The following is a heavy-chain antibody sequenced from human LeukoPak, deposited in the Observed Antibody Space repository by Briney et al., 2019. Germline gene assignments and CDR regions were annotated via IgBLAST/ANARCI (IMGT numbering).Heavy chain of an antibody. V-gene: IGHV1-69*05. CDR3: ASFYYDSSGYKYFQH. D-gene: IGHD3-22*01. Sequence: GASVKVSCKASGGTFSSYAISWVRQAPGQGLEWMGRIIPIVGTANYAQKFQGRVTITTDGSTSTAYMELSSLRSEDTAVYYCASFYYDSSGYKYFQHWGQGSLVTVSS. J-gene: IGHJ1*01. CDR2: IIPIVGTA. CDR1: GGTFSSYA.